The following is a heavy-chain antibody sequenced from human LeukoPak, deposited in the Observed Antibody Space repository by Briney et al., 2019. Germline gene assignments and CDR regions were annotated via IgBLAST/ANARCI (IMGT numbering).Heavy chain of an antibody. CDR2: IIPILGIA. CDR3: ARDYYDSSGYYYVVGYFDY. D-gene: IGHD3-22*01. Sequence: GASVKVSCKASGGTFSSYAISWVRQAPGQGLEWMGRIIPILGIANYAQKFQGRVTITADKSTSTAYMELSSLRSEDTAVYYCARDYYDSSGYYYVVGYFDYWGQGTLVTVSS. CDR1: GGTFSSYA. V-gene: IGHV1-69*04. J-gene: IGHJ4*02.